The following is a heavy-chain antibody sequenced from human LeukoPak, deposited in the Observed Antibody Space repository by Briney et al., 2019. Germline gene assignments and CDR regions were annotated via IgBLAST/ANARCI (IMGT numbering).Heavy chain of an antibody. D-gene: IGHD3-16*01. CDR3: ARDVSSQQFGVMDV. CDR2: IIPIVGTT. J-gene: IGHJ6*04. Sequence: SVKVSCKASGGTFSYFTINWVRQAPGQGLKWMGGIIPIVGTTHYAQEFQGRVTISTDESTSTVYMELSSLRSEDTAVYYCARDVSSQQFGVMDVWGKGTTVTVSS. CDR1: GGTFSYFT. V-gene: IGHV1-69*16.